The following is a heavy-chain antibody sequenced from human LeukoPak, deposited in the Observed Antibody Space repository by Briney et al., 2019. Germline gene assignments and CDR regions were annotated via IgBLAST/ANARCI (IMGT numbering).Heavy chain of an antibody. V-gene: IGHV3-30*02. CDR3: AKAGYYYDRSGYYYDRSRYFDL. CDR1: GFIFNSYG. CDR2: IRVDGNYK. J-gene: IGHJ2*01. D-gene: IGHD3-22*01. Sequence: GGSLRLSCAASGFIFNSYGMHWVRQAPGKGLEWVAFIRVDGNYKNYADSVKGRFTISRDNSKNTLYLQMNSLRAEDTAVYYCAKAGYYYDRSGYYYDRSRYFDLWGRGTLVTVSS.